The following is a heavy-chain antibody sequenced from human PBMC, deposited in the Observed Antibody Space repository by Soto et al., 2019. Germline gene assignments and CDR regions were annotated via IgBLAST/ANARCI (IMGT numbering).Heavy chain of an antibody. V-gene: IGHV1-18*01. J-gene: IGHJ6*02. CDR3: ARDPYSSSWILYYGMDV. CDR2: ISAYNGNT. Sequence: ASVKVSCKASGYTFTSYGISWVRQAPGQGLEWMGWISAYNGNTNYAQKLQGRVTMTTDTSTSTAYMELRSLRSDDTAVYYCARDPYSSSWILYYGMDVWGQGPTVTVSS. D-gene: IGHD6-13*01. CDR1: GYTFTSYG.